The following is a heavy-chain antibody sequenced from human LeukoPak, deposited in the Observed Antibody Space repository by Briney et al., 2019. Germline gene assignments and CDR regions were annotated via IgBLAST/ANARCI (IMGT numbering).Heavy chain of an antibody. D-gene: IGHD2/OR15-2a*01. J-gene: IGHJ2*01. CDR3: ARDRSMSGWYIDL. CDR1: GFTFSSYG. CDR2: IWYDGSNK. Sequence: GSLRLSCAASGFTFSSYGMHWFRQAPGKGLEGVAVIWYDGSNKYYPDSVQGRFTISRDNSKNTLYLQVNSLRAEDTAVYYCARDRSMSGWYIDLWGRGTLVTVSS. V-gene: IGHV3-33*01.